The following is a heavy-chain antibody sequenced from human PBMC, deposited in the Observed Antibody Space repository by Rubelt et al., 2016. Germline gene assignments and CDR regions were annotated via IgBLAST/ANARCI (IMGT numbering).Heavy chain of an antibody. D-gene: IGHD3-10*01. Sequence: EVQLLESGGGLVQPGGSLRLSCAASGFTFSSYSMNWVRQAPGKGLEWVSVIYSGGSTYYADSVKGRCTISRDNSKNTLYLQMNSLRAEDTAVYYCAREGGETGVRGAAFDYWGQGTLVTVSS. J-gene: IGHJ4*02. CDR3: AREGGETGVRGAAFDY. CDR2: IYSGGST. V-gene: IGHV3-66*01. CDR1: GFTFSSYS.